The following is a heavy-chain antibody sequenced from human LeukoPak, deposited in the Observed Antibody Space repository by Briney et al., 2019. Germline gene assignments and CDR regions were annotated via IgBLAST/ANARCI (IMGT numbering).Heavy chain of an antibody. J-gene: IGHJ4*02. CDR3: ARGEQWLTRY. V-gene: IGHV1-2*02. CDR2: INPNSGDT. CDR1: GYTFTSYD. Sequence: ASVKVSCKASGYTFTSYDINWVRQATGQGLEWMGWINPNSGDTKYAQKFHGRVTLTRDWSINTAYMELSRLKSDDTVVFYCARGEQWLTRYWGQGTLVTVSS. D-gene: IGHD6-19*01.